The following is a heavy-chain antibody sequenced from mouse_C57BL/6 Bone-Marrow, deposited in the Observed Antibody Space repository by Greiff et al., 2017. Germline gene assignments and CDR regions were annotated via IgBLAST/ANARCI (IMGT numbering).Heavy chain of an antibody. J-gene: IGHJ2*01. Sequence: QVQLKESGAELARPGASVKLSCKASGYTFTSYGISWVKQRTGQGLEWIGEIYPRSGNTYYNEKFKGKATLTAEKSSSTAYMELRSLTSEDSAVYFCALTTVVLYYFDYWGQGTTLTVSS. CDR1: GYTFTSYG. CDR2: IYPRSGNT. V-gene: IGHV1-81*01. D-gene: IGHD1-1*01. CDR3: ALTTVVLYYFDY.